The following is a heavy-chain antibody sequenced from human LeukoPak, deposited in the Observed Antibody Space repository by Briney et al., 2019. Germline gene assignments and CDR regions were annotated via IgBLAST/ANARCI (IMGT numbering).Heavy chain of an antibody. J-gene: IGHJ5*02. CDR2: ISGSSGST. CDR1: GFTFSSYA. D-gene: IGHD6-13*01. Sequence: GGSLRLSCAASGFTFSSYAMSWVRQAPGKGLEWVSAISGSSGSTYYADSVKGRFTISRDNSKNTLYLQMNSLRAEDTAVYYCAKSVRESGVAAAGLDPWGQGTLVTVSS. CDR3: AKSVRESGVAAAGLDP. V-gene: IGHV3-23*01.